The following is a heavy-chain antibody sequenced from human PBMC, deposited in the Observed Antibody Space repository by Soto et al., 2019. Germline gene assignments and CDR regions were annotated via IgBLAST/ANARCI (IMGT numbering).Heavy chain of an antibody. J-gene: IGHJ6*02. CDR2: IYPGDSDT. D-gene: IGHD5-12*01. CDR3: ARSSDSGYEVYYYYGMDV. V-gene: IGHV5-51*01. CDR1: GYSFTSYW. Sequence: GESLKISCNGSGYSFTSYWIGWVRQMPGKGLEWMGIIYPGDSDTRYSPSFQGQVTISADKSISTAYLQWSSLKASDTAMYYCARSSDSGYEVYYYYGMDVWGQGTTVTVSS.